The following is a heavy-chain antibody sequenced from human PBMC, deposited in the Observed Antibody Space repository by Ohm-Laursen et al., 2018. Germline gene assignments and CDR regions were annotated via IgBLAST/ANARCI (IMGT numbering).Heavy chain of an antibody. CDR2: IKPDASEE. J-gene: IGHJ4*02. Sequence: SLRLSCAASGFTFDDCWMSWVRQAPGKGLEWVANIKPDASEEHYVDSVKGRFTISRDNAKNSLYLQMNSLRAEDTAVYYCARVDYYDSSEYDYWGQGTLVTVSS. CDR1: GFTFDDCW. D-gene: IGHD3-22*01. V-gene: IGHV3-7*01. CDR3: ARVDYYDSSEYDY.